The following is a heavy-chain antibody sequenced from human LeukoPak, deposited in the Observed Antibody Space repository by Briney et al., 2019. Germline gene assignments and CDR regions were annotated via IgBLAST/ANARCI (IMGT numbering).Heavy chain of an antibody. J-gene: IGHJ4*02. Sequence: GSSVKVSCXASGGTFSCYTISWVRQAAGQGLEWMRRIIPILGIANYAQKFQGRVTITADKSTSTAYMELSSLRSEDTAVYYCARDDKRYCSSTSCPLDYWGQGTLVTVSS. CDR1: GGTFSCYT. CDR3: ARDDKRYCSSTSCPLDY. V-gene: IGHV1-69*04. D-gene: IGHD2-2*01. CDR2: IIPILGIA.